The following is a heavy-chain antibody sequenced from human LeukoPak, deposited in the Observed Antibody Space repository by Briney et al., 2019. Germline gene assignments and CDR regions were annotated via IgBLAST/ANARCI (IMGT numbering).Heavy chain of an antibody. CDR2: VSTSGGTT. Sequence: GGSLRLSCVASGFTFSSYALSWVRQAPGKGLEWVSSVSTSGGTTYSADSMKGRFTISRDNSKNTLYLQMNSLRAEDTAVFYCARSSRRVGASTPYYYYFYMDVWGKGTTVTVSS. D-gene: IGHD1-26*01. J-gene: IGHJ6*03. CDR3: ARSSRRVGASTPYYYYFYMDV. CDR1: GFTFSSYA. V-gene: IGHV3-23*01.